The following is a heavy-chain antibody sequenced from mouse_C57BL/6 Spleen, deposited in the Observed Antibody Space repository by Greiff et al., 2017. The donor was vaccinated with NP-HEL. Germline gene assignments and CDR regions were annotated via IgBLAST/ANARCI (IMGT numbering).Heavy chain of an antibody. CDR1: GYTFTSYW. D-gene: IGHD2-4*01. CDR3: ARNDYDYDPYAMDY. J-gene: IGHJ4*01. CDR2: IHPNSGST. Sequence: VQLQQPGAELVKPGASVKLSCKASGYTFTSYWMHWVKQRPGQGLEWIGMIHPNSGSTNYNEKFKSKATLTVDKSSRTAYMQLSSLTSEDSAVYYCARNDYDYDPYAMDYWGQGTSVTVSS. V-gene: IGHV1-64*01.